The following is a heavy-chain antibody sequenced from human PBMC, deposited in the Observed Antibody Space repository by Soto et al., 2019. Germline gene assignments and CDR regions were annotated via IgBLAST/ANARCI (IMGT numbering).Heavy chain of an antibody. V-gene: IGHV3-7*03. CDR1: GFTFSSYW. CDR2: IKQDGSEK. CDR3: ARDITIFGVVTPFHP. J-gene: IGHJ5*02. Sequence: GGSLRLSCAASGFTFSSYWMSWVRQAPGKGLEWVANIKQDGSEKYYVDSGKGRFTISRDNAKNSLYLQMNSLRAEDTAVYYCARDITIFGVVTPFHPWGKGSLVTVSS. D-gene: IGHD3-3*01.